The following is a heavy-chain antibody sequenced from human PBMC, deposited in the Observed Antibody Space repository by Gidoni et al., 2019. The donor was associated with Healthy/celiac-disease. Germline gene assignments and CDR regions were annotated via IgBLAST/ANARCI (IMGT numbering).Heavy chain of an antibody. CDR1: GGSISSGSYY. CDR3: ARDPSYGGNAMDV. D-gene: IGHD4-17*01. J-gene: IGHJ6*02. Sequence: QVQLQESGPGLVKPSQTLSLTCTVSGGSISSGSYYWSWIRQPAGKGLEWIGRIYTSGSTNYNPSLKSRVTMSVDTSKNQFSLKLSSVTAADTAVYYCARDPSYGGNAMDVWGQGTTVTVSS. V-gene: IGHV4-61*02. CDR2: IYTSGST.